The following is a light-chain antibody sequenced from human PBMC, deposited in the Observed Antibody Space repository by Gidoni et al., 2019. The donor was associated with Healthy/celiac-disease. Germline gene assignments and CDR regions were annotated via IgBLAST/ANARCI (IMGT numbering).Light chain of an antibody. CDR1: SSNIGTNY. J-gene: IGLJ3*02. CDR3: GTWDSSLSAGV. CDR2: DNN. V-gene: IGLV1-51*01. Sequence: QSVLTQPPSLSPAPGQRVTISCSGSSSNIGTNYVSWYQQLPGTAPKLLIYDNNKRPSGIPDRFSGAKSGTSATLGITGLQTGDEADYYCGTWDSSLSAGVFGGGTKLTVL.